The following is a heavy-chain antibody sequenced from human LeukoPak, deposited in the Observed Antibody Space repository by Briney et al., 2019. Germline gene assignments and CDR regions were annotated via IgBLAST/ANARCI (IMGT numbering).Heavy chain of an antibody. CDR2: IGSDGGST. V-gene: IGHV3-74*03. Sequence: GGPLRLSCTASGFTFSGYWMNWVRQAPGKGLVWVSRIGSDGGSTTYADSVKGRFTISRDNAKNTLYLQTTSLRAEDTAVYYCARGGSGNFYYWGQGTLVTVSS. D-gene: IGHD1-26*01. CDR1: GFTFSGYW. J-gene: IGHJ4*02. CDR3: ARGGSGNFYY.